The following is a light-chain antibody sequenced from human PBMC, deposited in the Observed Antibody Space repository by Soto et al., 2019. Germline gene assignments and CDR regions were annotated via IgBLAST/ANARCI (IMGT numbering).Light chain of an antibody. Sequence: EIMLTQSPATLSLSPGERATLSCRASQSVSSYLAWYQQKPGQAPRLLIYDASTRATGIPARFSGSGSGTEFTLTISSLQPEDFASYYCQQLNSYPLSFGGGTKVDI. CDR3: QQLNSYPLS. CDR1: QSVSSY. J-gene: IGKJ4*01. CDR2: DAS. V-gene: IGKV3-11*01.